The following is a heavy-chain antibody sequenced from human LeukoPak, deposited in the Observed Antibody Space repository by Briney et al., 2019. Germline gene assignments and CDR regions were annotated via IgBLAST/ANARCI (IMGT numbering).Heavy chain of an antibody. Sequence: SETLSLTCTVSAGSISSGSYYWSWIRQPAGKGLEWIARIYTSGSTNYNPSLKSRVTISVDTSTNQFSLKLSSVTAADTAVYYCARGITMVRGVSRSFNWFDPWGQGTLVTVSS. D-gene: IGHD3-10*01. CDR1: AGSISSGSYY. CDR2: IYTSGST. CDR3: ARGITMVRGVSRSFNWFDP. J-gene: IGHJ5*02. V-gene: IGHV4-61*02.